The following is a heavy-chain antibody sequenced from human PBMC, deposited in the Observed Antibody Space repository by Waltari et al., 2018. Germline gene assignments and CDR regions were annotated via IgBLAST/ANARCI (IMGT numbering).Heavy chain of an antibody. CDR1: GYSISSGSY. CDR2: IYHSGST. J-gene: IGHJ4*02. V-gene: IGHV4-38-2*01. D-gene: IGHD2-8*02. CDR3: ARHQGYCTGGVCYTTSPYFDY. Sequence: QVQLQESGPGLVKPSETLSLTCAVSGYSISSGSYWGWIRQHQGKGRGWIGSIYHSGSTYYNPSLKSRVTISVDTSKNQFSLKLSSVTAADTAVYYCARHQGYCTGGVCYTTSPYFDYWGQGTLVTVSS.